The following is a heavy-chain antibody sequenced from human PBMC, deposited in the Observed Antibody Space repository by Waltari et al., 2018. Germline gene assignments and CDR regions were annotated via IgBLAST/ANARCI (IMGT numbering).Heavy chain of an antibody. CDR2: VDPEDGET. V-gene: IGHV1-69-2*01. CDR3: ATGNRYCSGGSCAHYFQH. CDR1: GYTFTDYS. J-gene: IGHJ1*01. D-gene: IGHD2-15*01. Sequence: EVQLVQSGAEVKKPGPPVKISCRVSGYTFTDYSLHWVQQAPGKGLEWMGLVDPEDGETIYAEKFQGRVTITADTSTDTAYMELSSLRSEDTAVYYCATGNRYCSGGSCAHYFQHWGQGTLVTVSS.